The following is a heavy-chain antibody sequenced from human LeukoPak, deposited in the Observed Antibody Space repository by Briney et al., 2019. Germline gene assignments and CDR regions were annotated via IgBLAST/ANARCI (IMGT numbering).Heavy chain of an antibody. CDR1: GGSFSGYY. CDR3: ARGGKLAYYYYYYYMDV. J-gene: IGHJ6*03. Sequence: SETLSLTCAVYGGSFSGYYWSWIRQPPGKGLEGIGEINHSGSTNYNPSLKSRVTISVDTSKNQFSLKLSSVTAADTAVYYCARGGKLAYYYYYYYMDVWGKGTTVTVSS. CDR2: INHSGST. V-gene: IGHV4-34*01. D-gene: IGHD3-10*01.